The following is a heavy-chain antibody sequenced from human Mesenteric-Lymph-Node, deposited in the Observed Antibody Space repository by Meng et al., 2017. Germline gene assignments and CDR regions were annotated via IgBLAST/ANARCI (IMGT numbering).Heavy chain of an antibody. D-gene: IGHD2-15*01. CDR3: ARDSQMSGGSCLFDL. V-gene: IGHV4-38-2*02. Sequence: SETLSLTCAVSGYSISSGYYWGWIRQPPGKGLEWIGSIYHSGSTYYNPSLKSRVTISVDTSKNQFSLKLSSVTAADTAVYYCARDSQMSGGSCLFDLWGRGTLVTVSS. CDR1: GYSISSGYY. J-gene: IGHJ2*01. CDR2: IYHSGST.